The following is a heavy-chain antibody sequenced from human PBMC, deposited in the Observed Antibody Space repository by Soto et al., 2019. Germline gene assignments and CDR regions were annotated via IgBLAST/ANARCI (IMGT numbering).Heavy chain of an antibody. D-gene: IGHD6-19*01. J-gene: IGHJ4*02. CDR3: AKAPYTEYSSGWYDY. CDR2: ISYDGSNN. V-gene: IGHV3-30*18. Sequence: GGSLRLSCAASGFTFSSCGLHWVGQAPGKGLVWVAVISYDGSNNYYADSVKGRFTISRDNSKNTLYLQMNSRRAEDTAVYYCAKAPYTEYSSGWYDYWGQGTLVTVSS. CDR1: GFTFSSCG.